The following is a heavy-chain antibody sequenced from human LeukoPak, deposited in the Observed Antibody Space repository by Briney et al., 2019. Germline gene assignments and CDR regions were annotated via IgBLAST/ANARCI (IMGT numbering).Heavy chain of an antibody. Sequence: GGSLRLSCAASGFTFSGSAMHWVRQASGKGLEWVGRIRSKANSYATAYAASVKGRFTISRDDSKNTAYLQMNSLKTEDAAVYYCTSLGSGSYLNDYWGQGTLVTVSS. J-gene: IGHJ4*02. D-gene: IGHD1-26*01. CDR2: IRSKANSYAT. CDR3: TSLGSGSYLNDY. V-gene: IGHV3-73*01. CDR1: GFTFSGSA.